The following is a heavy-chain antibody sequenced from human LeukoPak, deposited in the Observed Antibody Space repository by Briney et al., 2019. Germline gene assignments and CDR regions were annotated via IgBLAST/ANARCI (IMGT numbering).Heavy chain of an antibody. V-gene: IGHV3-53*01. CDR1: GFSISSNY. D-gene: IGHD3-10*01. CDR2: LYRGGNT. CDR3: ARSPRGLWFGESGGHY. Sequence: GGSLRLSCAASGFSISSNYMSWVRQAPGKGLEWVSDLYRGGNTYYADSVRGRFTISRDNSKNTLYLQMNSLRAEDTAVYYCARSPRGLWFGESGGHYWGQGTLVTVSS. J-gene: IGHJ4*02.